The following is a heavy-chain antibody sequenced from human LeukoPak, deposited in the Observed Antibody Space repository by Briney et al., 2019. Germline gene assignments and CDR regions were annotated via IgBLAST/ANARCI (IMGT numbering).Heavy chain of an antibody. CDR3: ARVGRCSGGSCYPRIYFYMDV. CDR1: GFMFDDYG. D-gene: IGHD2-15*01. V-gene: IGHV3-20*04. CDR2: INWNGYST. Sequence: PGGSLRLSCAASGFMFDDYGMNWVRQVPGKGLEWVSGINWNGYSTGYADSVKGRFTISRDNAKNSLYLQMSNLRAEDTALYYCARVGRCSGGSCYPRIYFYMDVWGKGTTVTVSS. J-gene: IGHJ6*03.